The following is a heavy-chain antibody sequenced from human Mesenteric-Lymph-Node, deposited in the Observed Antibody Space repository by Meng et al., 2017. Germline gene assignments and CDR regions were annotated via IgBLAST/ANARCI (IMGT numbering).Heavy chain of an antibody. Sequence: QVGLEGSGPGLVTPSDTLSLTCAFSGYSISSSNWWGWIRQPPGKGLEWIGEIPHRGSSAYNPSLKSRVSMSIDKSKNQFSLKLTSVTAADTAVYHCLRGSGGSVWGQGTLVTVSS. J-gene: IGHJ1*01. CDR2: IPHRGSS. CDR1: GYSISSSNW. D-gene: IGHD3-10*01. CDR3: LRGSGGSV. V-gene: IGHV4-28*03.